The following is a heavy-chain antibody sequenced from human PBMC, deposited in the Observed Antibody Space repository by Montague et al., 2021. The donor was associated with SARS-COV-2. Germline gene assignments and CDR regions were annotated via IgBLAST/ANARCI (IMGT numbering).Heavy chain of an antibody. D-gene: IGHD3-10*01. CDR1: GASISTGPFY. V-gene: IGHV4-31*03. J-gene: IGHJ4*02. CDR2: IYYSGSN. Sequence: TLSLTCTASGASISTGPFYWSWLRPYPGKGLEWIGYIYYSGSNYYNLSLKSSITMSAATSQNQFSLTLMSATAADTAIYYCVTRSRDGTGPFDYWGQGTLVTVSS. CDR3: VTRSRDGTGPFDY.